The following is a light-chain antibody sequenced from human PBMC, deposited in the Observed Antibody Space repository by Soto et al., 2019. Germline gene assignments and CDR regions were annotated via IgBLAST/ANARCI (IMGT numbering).Light chain of an antibody. Sequence: QSALTQPASVSGSPGQSITISCTGTSSDVGGFLYVSWFQQHPGKAPKLMIYAVSNRPSGISNRFSGSKSGNTASLTISGLQAEDEADYYCSSYSSSSTLVVFGGGTNLTVL. CDR3: SSYSSSSTLVV. V-gene: IGLV2-14*01. J-gene: IGLJ2*01. CDR2: AVS. CDR1: SSDVGGFLY.